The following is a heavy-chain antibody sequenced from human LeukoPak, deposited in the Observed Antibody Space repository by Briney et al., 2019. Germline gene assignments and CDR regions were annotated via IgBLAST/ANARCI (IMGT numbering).Heavy chain of an antibody. CDR3: ARAGYYDSSGYRWFDP. V-gene: IGHV3-7*01. J-gene: IGHJ5*02. Sequence: PGGSLRLSCAASGFTFSSYWMSWVRQAPGKGLEWVANIKQDGSEKYYVDSVKGRFIISRDNAKSSLYLQMNSLRAEDTAVYYGARAGYYDSSGYRWFDPWGQGTLVTVSS. CDR1: GFTFSSYW. CDR2: IKQDGSEK. D-gene: IGHD3-22*01.